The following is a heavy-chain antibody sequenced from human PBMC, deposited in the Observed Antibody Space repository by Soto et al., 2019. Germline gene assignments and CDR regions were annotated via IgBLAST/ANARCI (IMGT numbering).Heavy chain of an antibody. D-gene: IGHD5-12*01. CDR3: AYDQGYSGYDWIPPHY. V-gene: IGHV1-69*02. CDR2: IIPILGIA. J-gene: IGHJ4*02. CDR1: GGTFSCYT. Sequence: QVQLVQSGAEVKKPGSSVKVSCKASGGTFSCYTISWVRQAPGQGLEWMGRIIPILGIANYAQKFQGRVTITADKSTITAYLELSSLRSEYTAVCYCAYDQGYSGYDWIPPHYWGQVYLFTVSS.